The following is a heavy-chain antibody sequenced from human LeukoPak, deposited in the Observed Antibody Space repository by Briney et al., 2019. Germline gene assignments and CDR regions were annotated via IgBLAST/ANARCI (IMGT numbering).Heavy chain of an antibody. CDR3: ARNSNPLDF. CDR1: GFTFSSYW. J-gene: IGHJ4*02. Sequence: GGSLRLSCAASGFTFSSYWMHWVRQAPGKGLVWVSRINTDGSSTIYADSVKGRFTISRDNAKNTLYLQMNSLTVEDTAVYYCARNSNPLDFWGQGTLVTVSS. D-gene: IGHD4-11*01. V-gene: IGHV3-74*01. CDR2: INTDGSST.